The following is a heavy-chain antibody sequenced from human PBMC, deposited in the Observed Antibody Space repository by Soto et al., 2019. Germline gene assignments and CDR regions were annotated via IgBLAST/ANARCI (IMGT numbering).Heavy chain of an antibody. D-gene: IGHD2-15*01. CDR1: GGSISSGGYY. J-gene: IGHJ6*02. CDR3: ARDMRYCRGGSCYSGYYYGMDV. Sequence: QVQLQESGPGLVKPSQTLSLTCTVSGGSISSGGYYWSWIRQHPGKGLEWIGYIYYSGSTYYNPSLKSRVTISVDTSKNQFSLKLSSVTAADTAVYYCARDMRYCRGGSCYSGYYYGMDVWGQGTTVTVSS. CDR2: IYYSGST. V-gene: IGHV4-31*03.